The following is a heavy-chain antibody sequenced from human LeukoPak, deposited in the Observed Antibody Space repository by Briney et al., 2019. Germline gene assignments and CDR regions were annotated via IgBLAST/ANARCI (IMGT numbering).Heavy chain of an antibody. V-gene: IGHV3-7*03. D-gene: IGHD3-3*01. CDR3: ARVRTIFGVVIEAPHAFDI. CDR1: GFTFGKYW. Sequence: PGGSLRLSCVASGFTFGKYWMSWVRQAPGKGLEWVANIKLDGSEKNYVDSVKGRFTISRDNTKNSLYLQMNSLRAEDTAVFYCARVRTIFGVVIEAPHAFDIWGQGTMVTVSS. CDR2: IKLDGSEK. J-gene: IGHJ3*02.